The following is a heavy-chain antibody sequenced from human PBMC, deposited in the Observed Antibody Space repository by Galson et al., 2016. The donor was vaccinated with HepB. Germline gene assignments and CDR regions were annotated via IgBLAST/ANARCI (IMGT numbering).Heavy chain of an antibody. CDR2: INPSAGST. Sequence: SVKVSCKASGYTFTNYYVHWVRQAPGQGLEWMGVINPSAGSTTYVERFQGRVSMTRDTSTMTVYVELSSLRLEDTAIYYCARSIAVAGPLYFFDYWGQGTLVTVSS. CDR3: ARSIAVAGPLYFFDY. J-gene: IGHJ4*02. D-gene: IGHD6-19*01. CDR1: GYTFTNYY. V-gene: IGHV1-46*01.